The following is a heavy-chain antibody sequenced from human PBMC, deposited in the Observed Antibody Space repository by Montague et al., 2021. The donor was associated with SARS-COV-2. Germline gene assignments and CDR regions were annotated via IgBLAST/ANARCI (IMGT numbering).Heavy chain of an antibody. CDR3: ARSNLHDYADY. V-gene: IGHV3-74*03. Sequence: LRLSCAASGFTFSTYWMYWIRQVPGKGLAWFSRINPDGDATTXADSVKGRFTISRDNSKNILYLQMNSLRGEDTAVYYCARSNLHDYADYWGRGNLVTVSS. CDR1: GFTFSTYW. CDR2: INPDGDAT. D-gene: IGHD4/OR15-4a*01. J-gene: IGHJ4*02.